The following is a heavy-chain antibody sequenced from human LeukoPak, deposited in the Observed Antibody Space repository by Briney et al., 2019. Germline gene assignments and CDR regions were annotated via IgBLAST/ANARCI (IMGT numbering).Heavy chain of an antibody. D-gene: IGHD1-14*01. V-gene: IGHV1-18*01. Sequence: ASVKVSCKASGYTFTSYGISWVRQAPGQGLEWMGWISAYNGNTNYAQKLQGRVTVTTDTSTSTVYMELRSLRSDDTAVYYCARDRNHLNWFDPWGQGTLVTVSS. CDR2: ISAYNGNT. J-gene: IGHJ5*02. CDR3: ARDRNHLNWFDP. CDR1: GYTFTSYG.